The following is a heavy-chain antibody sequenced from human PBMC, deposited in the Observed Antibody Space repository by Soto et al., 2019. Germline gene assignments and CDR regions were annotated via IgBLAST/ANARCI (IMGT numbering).Heavy chain of an antibody. Sequence: PSETLSLTCAVYGGSFTGYKWTWIRQSPGKGLEWIGEIDHTGSTNFNPSLQSRVTISVDTSKNQFSLGLISVTAADTALYYCARGSMIRGYYCAQGTLVTVSS. D-gene: IGHD3-10*01. J-gene: IGHJ4*02. V-gene: IGHV4-34*01. CDR2: IDHTGST. CDR1: GGSFTGYK. CDR3: ARGSMIRGYY.